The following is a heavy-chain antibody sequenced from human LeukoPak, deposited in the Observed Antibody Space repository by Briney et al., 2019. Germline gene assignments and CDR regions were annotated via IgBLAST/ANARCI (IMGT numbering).Heavy chain of an antibody. V-gene: IGHV4-39*07. Sequence: SETLSLTCTVSGGSISSSSYYWGWIRQPPGKGLEWIGSIYYSGSTYYNPSLKSRVTISVDTSKNQFSLKLSSVTAADTAVYYCARGGFGESVSWGQGTLVTVSS. CDR1: GGSISSSSYY. CDR2: IYYSGST. CDR3: ARGGFGESVS. D-gene: IGHD3-10*01. J-gene: IGHJ4*02.